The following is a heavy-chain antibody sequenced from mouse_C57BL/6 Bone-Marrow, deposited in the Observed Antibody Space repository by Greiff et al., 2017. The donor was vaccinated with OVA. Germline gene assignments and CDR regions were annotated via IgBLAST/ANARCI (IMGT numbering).Heavy chain of an antibody. Sequence: VQLQQSGAELVKPGASVKISCKASGYAFSSYWMNWVKQRPGKGLEWIGQIYPGGGDTNYNGKFKGKATRTADKSSSTAYMQLSSLTSEDSAVYFCATYYSNYAMDYWGQGTSVTVSS. J-gene: IGHJ4*01. CDR3: ATYYSNYAMDY. V-gene: IGHV1-80*01. D-gene: IGHD2-5*01. CDR1: GYAFSSYW. CDR2: IYPGGGDT.